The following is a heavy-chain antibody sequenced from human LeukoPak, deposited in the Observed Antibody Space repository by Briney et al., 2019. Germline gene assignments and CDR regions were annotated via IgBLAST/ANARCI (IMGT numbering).Heavy chain of an antibody. CDR1: GFTFNRDW. V-gene: IGHV3-33*08. J-gene: IGHJ4*02. Sequence: GGSLRLSCTASGFTFNRDWTAWVRQAPGKGLEWVAVIWYDGSNKYYADSVKGRFTISRDNSKNTLYLQMNSLRAEDTAVYYCAREVAATGGFDYWGQGTLVTVSS. CDR2: IWYDGSNK. D-gene: IGHD6-19*01. CDR3: AREVAATGGFDY.